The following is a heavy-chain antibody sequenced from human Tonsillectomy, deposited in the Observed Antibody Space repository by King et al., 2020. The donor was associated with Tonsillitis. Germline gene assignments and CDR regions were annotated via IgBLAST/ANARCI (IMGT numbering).Heavy chain of an antibody. V-gene: IGHV3-53*04. CDR1: GFTVSDNY. D-gene: IGHD3-9*01. J-gene: IGHJ6*03. CDR3: AGEPAYYTMLTGYMDV. CDR2: SYRDGTS. Sequence: VQLVESGGGLVQPGGSLRLSCAGSGFTVSDNYINWVRQAPGKGLEWVSVSYRDGTSFYADSVKGRFTISRHNSKNMLYLQMTSLRPDDTAVYYCAGEPAYYTMLTGYMDVWGQGTTVTVSS.